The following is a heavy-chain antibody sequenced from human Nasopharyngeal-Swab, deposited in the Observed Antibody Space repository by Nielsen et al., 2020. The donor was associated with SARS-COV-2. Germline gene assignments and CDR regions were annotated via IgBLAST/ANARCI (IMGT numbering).Heavy chain of an antibody. V-gene: IGHV3-15*01. CDR2: IKSKTDGGTT. D-gene: IGHD5-18*01. CDR3: TTGRGYSYGYYYYYMDV. CDR1: GFTFSSYE. Sequence: GASLKISCAASGFTFSSYEMNWVRQAPGKGLEWVGRIKSKTDGGTTDYAAPVKGRFTISRDDSKNTLYLQMNSLKTEDTAVYYCTTGRGYSYGYYYYYMDVWGKGATVTVSS. J-gene: IGHJ6*03.